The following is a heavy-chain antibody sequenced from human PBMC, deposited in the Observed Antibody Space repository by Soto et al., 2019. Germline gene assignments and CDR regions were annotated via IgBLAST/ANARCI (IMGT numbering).Heavy chain of an antibody. CDR3: AKDLGLDASASYPYH. J-gene: IGHJ5*02. Sequence: QVQLVESGGGVVQPGRSLRLSCAASGFTFSGFGMHWVRHTPGKGLEWLAVISYDGSHKLHADSVQGRFTISRDNSKNTLSLQMNSLRTEDTALYYWAKDLGLDASASYPYHWGKGTLVSVSS. V-gene: IGHV3-30*18. CDR2: ISYDGSHK. CDR1: GFTFSGFG. D-gene: IGHD3-10*01.